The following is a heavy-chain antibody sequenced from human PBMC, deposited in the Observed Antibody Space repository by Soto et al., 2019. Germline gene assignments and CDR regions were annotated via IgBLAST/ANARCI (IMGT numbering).Heavy chain of an antibody. CDR3: ARQSGATQSSFDD. CDR1: GGSVSSGSYY. Sequence: SETLSLTCTVSGGSVSSGSYYWSWIRQPPGKGLEWIGYIYYSGSTNYNPSLKSRVTISVDTSKNQFSLKLSSVTAADTAVYYCARQSGATQSSFDDWGQATLVTVSS. V-gene: IGHV4-61*01. J-gene: IGHJ4*02. D-gene: IGHD1-26*01. CDR2: IYYSGST.